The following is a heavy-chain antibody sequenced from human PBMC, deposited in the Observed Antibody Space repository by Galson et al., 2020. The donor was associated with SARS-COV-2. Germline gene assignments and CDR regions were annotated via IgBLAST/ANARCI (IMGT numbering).Heavy chain of an antibody. V-gene: IGHV4-30-4*08. J-gene: IGHJ6*04. D-gene: IGHD5-12*01. CDR1: GGSLRSGDYY. CDR3: GRGGGDGAYDFYCWSVDV. Sequence: SQTLSLTCTVPGGSLRSGDYYWHWPRHPPGKGLEWIGSIYDNRHTYYSPSHKSRLTLSVETSKHQFSPNLNSVTAADAAVYYCGRGGGDGAYDFYCWSVDVWGKGTTVTISS. CDR2: IYDNRHT.